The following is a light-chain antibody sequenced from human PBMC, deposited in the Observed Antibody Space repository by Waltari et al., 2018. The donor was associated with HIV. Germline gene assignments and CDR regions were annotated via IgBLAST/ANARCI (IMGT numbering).Light chain of an antibody. CDR1: QSVSTN. J-gene: IGKJ3*01. CDR2: GAS. Sequence: EIVMTQSTVTLSMSPGERATLSCRASQSVSTNLAWYQQKPGQAPRLLIYGASTGATGIPARFSGSGSGTEFTLTISSLQSEDFAVYYCQQYNNWPGITFGPGTKVDIK. V-gene: IGKV3-15*01. CDR3: QQYNNWPGIT.